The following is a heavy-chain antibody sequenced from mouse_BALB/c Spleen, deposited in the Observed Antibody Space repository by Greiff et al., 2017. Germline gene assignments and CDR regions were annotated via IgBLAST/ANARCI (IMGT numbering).Heavy chain of an antibody. J-gene: IGHJ3*01. CDR1: GFTFTDYY. V-gene: IGHV7-3*02. D-gene: IGHD1-2*01. Sequence: EVQGVESGGGLVQPGGSLRLSCAPSGFTFTDYYMSWVRQPPGKALEWLGFIRNKANGYTTEYSAAVKGRFTISRDNSQSILYLQMNTLRAEDSATYYCARDGLRPFAYWGQGTLVTVSA. CDR3: ARDGLRPFAY. CDR2: IRNKANGYTT.